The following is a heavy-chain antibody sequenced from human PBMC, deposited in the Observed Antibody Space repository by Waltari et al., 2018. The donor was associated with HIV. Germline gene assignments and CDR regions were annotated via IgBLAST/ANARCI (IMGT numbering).Heavy chain of an antibody. CDR1: GFPLSNAW. J-gene: IGHJ4*02. Sequence: VQLVESGGDLVKPGGYLRLSCAASGFPLSNAWMSWVRQAPGKGLEWVGRIKGETHRGTTDYAAPVKGRFTISRDDSRHMVYLQMDSLKSEDSGVYYCTPWRSTSCYTFYDFWGQGTLVTISS. CDR2: IKGETHRGTT. V-gene: IGHV3-15*01. CDR3: TPWRSTSCYTFYDF. D-gene: IGHD2-2*02.